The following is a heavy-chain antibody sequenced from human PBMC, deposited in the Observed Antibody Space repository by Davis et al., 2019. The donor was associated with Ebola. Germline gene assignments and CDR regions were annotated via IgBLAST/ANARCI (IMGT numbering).Heavy chain of an antibody. CDR2: IYRDERT. J-gene: IGHJ2*01. V-gene: IGHV3-53*01. Sequence: GGSLRLSCAASGFIVSDKYMSWVRQAPGKGLEWVSVIYRDERTYYADSVKVRFTTSRDNAKNSLYLQMNTLRAEDTAVYYCVRDPALVVTGGGWFFGLWGRGTLVTVSS. CDR3: VRDPALVVTGGGWFFGL. D-gene: IGHD2-21*02. CDR1: GFIVSDKY.